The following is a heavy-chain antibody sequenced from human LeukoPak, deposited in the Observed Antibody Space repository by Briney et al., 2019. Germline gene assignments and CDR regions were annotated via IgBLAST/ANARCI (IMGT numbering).Heavy chain of an antibody. V-gene: IGHV4-61*02. Sequence: PSQTLSLTCTVSGGSISYGSYYWSWIRQPAGKGLEWIGRIYTSGSTNYNPSLKSRVTISVDTSKNQLSLKLSSVTAADTAVYYCARVWGSIDYWGQGTLVTVSS. CDR3: ARVWGSIDY. J-gene: IGHJ4*02. D-gene: IGHD7-27*01. CDR2: IYTSGST. CDR1: GGSISYGSYY.